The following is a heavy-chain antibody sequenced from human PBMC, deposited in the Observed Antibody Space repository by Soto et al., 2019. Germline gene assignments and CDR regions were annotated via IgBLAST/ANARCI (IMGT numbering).Heavy chain of an antibody. V-gene: IGHV3-74*01. CDR2: IDSDGDTK. D-gene: IGHD2-2*01. CDR3: ARARYQLPNSVSYYMDV. J-gene: IGHJ6*03. Sequence: GGSLRLSCVTSGFTFSSYWMHWVRQVPGKGLVWVSRIDSDGDTKYYADSVKGRFTISRDNSKNTLYLQMNSLRAEDTAVYYCARARYQLPNSVSYYMDVWGKGTTVTVSS. CDR1: GFTFSSYW.